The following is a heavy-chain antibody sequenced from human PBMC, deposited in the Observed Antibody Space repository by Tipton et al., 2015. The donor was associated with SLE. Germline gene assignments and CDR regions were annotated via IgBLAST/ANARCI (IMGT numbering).Heavy chain of an antibody. CDR1: GDYVSSGSYY. J-gene: IGHJ6*03. V-gene: IGHV4-61*01. CDR2: IYYSGST. CDR3: ARDLGEGYMDV. Sequence: TLSLTCTVSGDYVSSGSYYWSWIRQPPGKELEWIGYIYYSGSTNYNPSLKSRVTISVDTSKNQFSLKLNSVTAADTAVYYCARDLGEGYMDVWGKGTTVTVSS. D-gene: IGHD3-10*01.